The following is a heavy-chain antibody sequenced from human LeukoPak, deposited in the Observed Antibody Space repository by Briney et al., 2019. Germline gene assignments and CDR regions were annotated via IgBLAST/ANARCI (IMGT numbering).Heavy chain of an antibody. Sequence: GGSLRLSCAASGFTFSSYAMHWVRQAPGKGLEWVAVISYDGSNKYYADSVKGRFTISRDNSKNTLYLQMDSLRAEDTAVYYCVRLWFGELSVDYWGQGTLVTVSS. CDR2: ISYDGSNK. CDR1: GFTFSSYA. V-gene: IGHV3-30*04. D-gene: IGHD3-10*01. J-gene: IGHJ4*02. CDR3: VRLWFGELSVDY.